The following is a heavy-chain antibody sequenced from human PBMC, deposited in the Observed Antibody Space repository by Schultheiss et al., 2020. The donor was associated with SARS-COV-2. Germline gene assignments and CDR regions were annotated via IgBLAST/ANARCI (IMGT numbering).Heavy chain of an antibody. Sequence: GGSLRLSCAASGFTFDDYAMHWVRQAPGKGLEWVSVIYSGGSTYYADSVKGRFTISRDNSKNTLYLQMNSLRAEDTAVYYCAKGVVGATPDAFDIWGQGTMVTVSS. V-gene: IGHV3-23*03. CDR2: IYSGGST. CDR1: GFTFDDYA. J-gene: IGHJ3*02. CDR3: AKGVVGATPDAFDI. D-gene: IGHD1-26*01.